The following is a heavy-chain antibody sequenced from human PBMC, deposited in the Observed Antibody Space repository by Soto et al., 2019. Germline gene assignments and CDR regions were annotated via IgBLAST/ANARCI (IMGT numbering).Heavy chain of an antibody. Sequence: GGSLRLSCEASGFTFSNYDMNWVRQAPGKGLEWVSYISGSGRTIYYADSVKGRFTISRDSAKKSLFLQMNSLRAEDTALYYCARGDDNSGYYYAFDSWGQGTPVTVSS. CDR1: GFTFSNYD. CDR3: ARGDDNSGYYYAFDS. CDR2: ISGSGRTI. V-gene: IGHV3-48*03. D-gene: IGHD3-22*01. J-gene: IGHJ4*02.